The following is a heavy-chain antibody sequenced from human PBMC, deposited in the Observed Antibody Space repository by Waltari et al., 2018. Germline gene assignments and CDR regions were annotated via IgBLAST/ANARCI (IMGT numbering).Heavy chain of an antibody. CDR3: ARWRGYYYMDV. CDR1: GGSFSGYY. J-gene: IGHJ6*03. Sequence: QVQLQQWGAGLLKPSETLSLTCAVYGGSFSGYYWSWIRQPPGKGLEWIGEINHRGSTNYNPSLKSRVTISVDTSKNQFSLKLSSVTAADTAVYYCARWRGYYYMDVWGKGTTVTVSS. CDR2: INHRGST. V-gene: IGHV4-34*01.